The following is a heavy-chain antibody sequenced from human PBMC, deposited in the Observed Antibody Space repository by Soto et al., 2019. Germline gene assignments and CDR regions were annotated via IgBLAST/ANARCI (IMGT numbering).Heavy chain of an antibody. V-gene: IGHV4-31*03. J-gene: IGHJ4*02. CDR3: ARGSSAWVFDY. Sequence: SETLSLTCTVSGGSISSGGYYWSWICQHPGKGLEWIGYIYYSGSTYYNPSLKSRVTISVDTSKNQFSLKLSSVTAADTAVYYCARGSSAWVFDYWGQGTLVTVSS. D-gene: IGHD1-26*01. CDR1: GGSISSGGYY. CDR2: IYYSGST.